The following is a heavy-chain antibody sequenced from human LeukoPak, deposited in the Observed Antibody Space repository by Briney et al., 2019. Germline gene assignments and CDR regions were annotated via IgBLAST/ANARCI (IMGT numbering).Heavy chain of an antibody. CDR1: GGSISSYY. CDR2: IYNSEST. Sequence: NPSETLSLTCTVSGGSISSYYWTWIRQPPGKGLEWIGYIYNSESTNYNPSLKSRVTISVDTSKSQFSLNLSSVTAADTAVYYCARVTIHCSGGSCYLGWFDPWGQGTLVTVSS. D-gene: IGHD2-15*01. CDR3: ARVTIHCSGGSCYLGWFDP. J-gene: IGHJ5*02. V-gene: IGHV4-59*01.